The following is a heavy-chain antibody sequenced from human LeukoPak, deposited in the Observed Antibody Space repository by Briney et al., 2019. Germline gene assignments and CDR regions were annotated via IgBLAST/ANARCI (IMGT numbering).Heavy chain of an antibody. Sequence: SETLSLTCTASGGSISSYHWSWIRQPPGKGLEWIGYIYYGGRTNYNPSLKSRVTISVDTSKNQFSLKVTSVTAADTAVYYCARHSLKLVDAEFDYWGQGTLVTVSS. J-gene: IGHJ4*02. D-gene: IGHD3-16*02. V-gene: IGHV4-59*08. CDR1: GGSISSYH. CDR2: IYYGGRT. CDR3: ARHSLKLVDAEFDY.